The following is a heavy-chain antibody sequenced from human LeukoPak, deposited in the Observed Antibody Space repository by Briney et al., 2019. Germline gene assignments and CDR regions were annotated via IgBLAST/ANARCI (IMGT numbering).Heavy chain of an antibody. J-gene: IGHJ4*02. CDR2: ISAYNGNT. V-gene: IGHV1-18*01. Sequence: ASVKVSRKASGYTFTSYGISWVRQAPGQGLEWMGWISAYNGNTNYAQKLQGRVTMTTDISTSTAYMELRSLRSDDTAVYYCARRLGYCSSTSCSSFDYWGQGTLVTVSS. CDR3: ARRLGYCSSTSCSSFDY. D-gene: IGHD2-2*01. CDR1: GYTFTSYG.